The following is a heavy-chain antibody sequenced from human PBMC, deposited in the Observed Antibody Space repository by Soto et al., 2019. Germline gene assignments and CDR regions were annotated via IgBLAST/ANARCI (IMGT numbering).Heavy chain of an antibody. J-gene: IGHJ4*02. CDR1: GRSGGSNY. Sequence: GGSLRLSCAASGRSGGSNYMSWVRRAPGKGLEWVAVIYSGGSTYYADSVEGRFTISRDDSKNTVFLQMDRLRAEDTALYYCAIFYDFWTGPRDYWGQGILVTVSS. D-gene: IGHD3-3*01. CDR2: IYSGGST. CDR3: AIFYDFWTGPRDY. V-gene: IGHV3-53*01.